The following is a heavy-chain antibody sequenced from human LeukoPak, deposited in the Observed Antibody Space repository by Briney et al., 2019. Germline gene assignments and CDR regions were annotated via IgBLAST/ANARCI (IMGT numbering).Heavy chain of an antibody. CDR1: GFTVSSNY. Sequence: GGSLRLSCAASGFTVSSNYMSWVRQAPGKGLEWVSVIYSGGSTYYADSVKGRFTISRDNSKNTLYLQMNSLRAEDTAVYYCARDRHYHGMDVWGQGTTVTVSS. J-gene: IGHJ6*02. CDR3: ARDRHYHGMDV. V-gene: IGHV3-66*01. CDR2: IYSGGST.